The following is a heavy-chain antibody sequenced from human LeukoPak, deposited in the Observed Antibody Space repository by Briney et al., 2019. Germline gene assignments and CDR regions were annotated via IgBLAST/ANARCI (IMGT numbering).Heavy chain of an antibody. CDR2: INGDGSSS. CDR1: GFTFSTYW. CDR3: TRNPGMDV. J-gene: IGHJ6*02. V-gene: IGHV3-74*01. Sequence: GGSLRLSCAASGFTFSTYWMHWVRQAPGKGLVWVSRINGDGSSSTYAYSVKGRFTISRDNAKNTLYLQMNSLRTEDTAVYYCTRNPGMDVWGQGTTVTVSS.